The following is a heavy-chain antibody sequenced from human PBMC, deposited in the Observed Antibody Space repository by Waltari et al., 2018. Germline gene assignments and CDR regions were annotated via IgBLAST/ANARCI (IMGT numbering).Heavy chain of an antibody. D-gene: IGHD1-26*01. CDR1: GFIFGNVW. CDR2: INADGSTM. V-gene: IGHV3-74*01. Sequence: EVHLVESGGGSVQPGGSLRLSCAASGFIFGNVWMHWVRQVPGKGLVWVSSINADGSTMSYADSVKGRFTISRDDAKNRLYLQMDSLRVEDTAVYYCKRTLVGPYPFENWGQGTLVTVS. CDR3: KRTLVGPYPFEN. J-gene: IGHJ4*02.